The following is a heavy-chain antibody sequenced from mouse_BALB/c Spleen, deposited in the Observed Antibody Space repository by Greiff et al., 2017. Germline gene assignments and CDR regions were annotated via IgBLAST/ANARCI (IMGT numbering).Heavy chain of an antibody. CDR1: GYTFTSYW. J-gene: IGHJ4*01. V-gene: IGHV1-69*02. D-gene: IGHD1-1*01. CDR3: ARTGNYYGSSYERAMDY. CDR2: IDPSDSYT. Sequence: QVQLQQPGAELVKPGASVKLSCKASGYTFTSYWMHWVKQRPGQGLEWIGEIDPSDSYTNYNQKFKGKATLTVDKSSNTAYMQLSSLTSEDSAVYYCARTGNYYGSSYERAMDYWGQGTSVTVSS.